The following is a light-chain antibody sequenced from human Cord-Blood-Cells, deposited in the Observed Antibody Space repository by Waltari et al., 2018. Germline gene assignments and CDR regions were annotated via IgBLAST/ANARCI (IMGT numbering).Light chain of an antibody. CDR2: DVS. J-gene: IGLJ1*01. Sequence: QSALTQPRSVSGPPGQSVTISCTGTSSDVGGYNYVSWYQQPPAKAPKLMFYDVSKRPSGVPDLFSGAKTGNTASLTISGLQAEDEADYCCCSYAGSYTDVFGSGTKVTVL. CDR1: SSDVGGYNY. V-gene: IGLV2-11*01. CDR3: CSYAGSYTDV.